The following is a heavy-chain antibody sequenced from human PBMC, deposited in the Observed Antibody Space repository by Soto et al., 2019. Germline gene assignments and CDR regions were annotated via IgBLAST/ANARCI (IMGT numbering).Heavy chain of an antibody. D-gene: IGHD2-2*01. V-gene: IGHV4-34*01. Sequence: SETLSLTCAVYGGSFSGYYWSWIRQPPGKGLEWIGEINHSGSTNYNPSLKSRVTISVDTSKNQFSLKLSPVTAADTAVYYCARGGVFGGYQLLSPYYYYMDVWGKGTTVTVSS. CDR2: INHSGST. CDR3: ARGGVFGGYQLLSPYYYYMDV. CDR1: GGSFSGYY. J-gene: IGHJ6*03.